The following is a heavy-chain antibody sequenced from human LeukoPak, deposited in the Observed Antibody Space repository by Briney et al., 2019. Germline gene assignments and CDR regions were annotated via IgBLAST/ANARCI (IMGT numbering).Heavy chain of an antibody. J-gene: IGHJ4*02. D-gene: IGHD6-13*01. CDR2: INHSGST. CDR3: ARAVSWCDY. V-gene: IGHV4-34*01. CDR1: GGSFSGYY. Sequence: SETLSLTCAVYGGSFSGYYWSWIRQPPGKGLEWIGEINHSGSTNYNPSLKSRVTISVDTSKNQFSLKLSSETAADTAVYYCARAVSWCDYWGQGTLVTVSS.